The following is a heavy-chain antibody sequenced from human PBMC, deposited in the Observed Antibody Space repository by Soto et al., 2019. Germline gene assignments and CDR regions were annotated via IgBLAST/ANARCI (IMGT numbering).Heavy chain of an antibody. CDR1: GYTFTGYY. J-gene: IGHJ5*02. CDR2: INPNSGGT. D-gene: IGHD1-20*01. V-gene: IGHV1-2*02. Sequence: ASVKVSCKASGYTFTGYYMHWVRQAPGQGLEWMGWINPNSGGTNYAQKFQGRVTMTRDTSISTAYMELSRLRSDDTAVYYCERAPVWPRAPNWFDPWGQGTLVTVSS. CDR3: ERAPVWPRAPNWFDP.